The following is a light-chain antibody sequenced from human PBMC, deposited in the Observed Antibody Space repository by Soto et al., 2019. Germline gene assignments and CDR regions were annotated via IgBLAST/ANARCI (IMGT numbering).Light chain of an antibody. CDR3: QESYRTS. CDR1: QYISTY. Sequence: DIQMTQSPSSLSASVGDSLTITCRASQYISTYLNWYQQKPGKAPKLLIYVASNLQSGVPSRFSGSGSGTDFTLTISSLQAEDIENYYCQESYRTSFGQGTKVEIK. V-gene: IGKV1-39*01. CDR2: VAS. J-gene: IGKJ1*01.